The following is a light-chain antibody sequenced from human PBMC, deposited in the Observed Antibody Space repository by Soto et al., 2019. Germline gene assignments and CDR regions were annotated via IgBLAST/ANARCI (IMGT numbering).Light chain of an antibody. CDR1: SSDIGVYDF. CDR2: QVN. J-gene: IGLJ1*01. CDR3: SSFAGSYSPYV. V-gene: IGLV2-8*01. Sequence: QSVLTQPPSASGSPGQSVTISCTGTSSDIGVYDFVSWYQQHPGKAPKVIIYQVNKRPSGVPDRFSGSKSGNTASLTVSGLRPEDEADYFCSSFAGSYSPYVFGTETKVTVL.